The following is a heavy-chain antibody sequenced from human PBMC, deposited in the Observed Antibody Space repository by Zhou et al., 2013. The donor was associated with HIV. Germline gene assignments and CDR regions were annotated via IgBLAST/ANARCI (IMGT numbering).Heavy chain of an antibody. CDR1: GYTFTGYY. CDR3: ATQYCSGDSCLDVYYYGMDV. CDR2: INPYSGGT. D-gene: IGHD2-15*01. V-gene: IGHV1-2*02. J-gene: IGHJ6*02. Sequence: QVQLVQSGAEVKKPGASVKVSCKASGYTFTGYYIHWVRQAPGQGLEWVGWINPYSGGTNYAQKFQGRVTITRDTSISTAYMEVSRLRSDDTAMYYCATQYCSGDSCLDVYYYGMDVWGQGTTVTVSS.